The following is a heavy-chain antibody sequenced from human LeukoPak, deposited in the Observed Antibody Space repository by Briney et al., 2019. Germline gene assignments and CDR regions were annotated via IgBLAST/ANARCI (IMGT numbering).Heavy chain of an antibody. CDR1: GYSFSTYW. CDR2: IFPGDSDT. CDR3: AGGSFVGALFDY. V-gene: IGHV5-51*01. J-gene: IGHJ4*02. Sequence: GESLKISCKGSGYSFSTYWIAWVRQMPGKGLEWMGIIFPGDSDTTYSPSFEGQVTISADKSINTASLQWSSLKASDTAMYYCAGGSFVGALFDYWGQGTLVTVSS. D-gene: IGHD3-16*01.